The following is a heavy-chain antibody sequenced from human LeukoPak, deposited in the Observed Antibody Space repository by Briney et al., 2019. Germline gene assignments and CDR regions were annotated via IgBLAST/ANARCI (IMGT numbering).Heavy chain of an antibody. CDR2: ISSSGSTI. CDR1: GFTFSDYY. J-gene: IGHJ4*02. Sequence: PGGSLRLSCAVYGFTFSDYYMSWIRQTPGKGLEWVSYISSSGSTIYYADSVKGRFSVSRDNAKNSVYVQLNSLRDEDTAVYYCARGGDLYYFDYWGQGTLVTVSS. V-gene: IGHV3-11*04. D-gene: IGHD4-17*01. CDR3: ARGGDLYYFDY.